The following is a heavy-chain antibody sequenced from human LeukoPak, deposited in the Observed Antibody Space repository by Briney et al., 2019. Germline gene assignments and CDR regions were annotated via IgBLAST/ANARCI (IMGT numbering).Heavy chain of an antibody. Sequence: GESLKIPRNGSGYSFTNFWIGWVRQVPGKGLEWMGIIYPGVSDTRYIPSFQGQVTISADKSINTAYLQSSSLKASDTAMYYCARRVDSYWFFDYWGQGSLVTVSS. D-gene: IGHD1-26*01. J-gene: IGHJ4*02. CDR3: ARRVDSYWFFDY. V-gene: IGHV5-51*01. CDR2: IYPGVSDT. CDR1: GYSFTNFW.